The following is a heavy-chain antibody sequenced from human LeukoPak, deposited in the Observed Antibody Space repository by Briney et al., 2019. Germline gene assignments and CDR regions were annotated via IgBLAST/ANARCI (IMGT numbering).Heavy chain of an antibody. CDR3: AIADPSLNYYGSGSSFGY. Sequence: ASVKVSYKASGYSFTSYGISWVRQAPGQGLEWMGWISGYNGNTKYAQKFRGRVTMTTDTSTTTAYMDLRSLRSDDTAVYYCAIADPSLNYYGSGSSFGYWGQGTLVTVSS. J-gene: IGHJ4*02. V-gene: IGHV1-18*01. CDR2: ISGYNGNT. CDR1: GYSFTSYG. D-gene: IGHD3-10*01.